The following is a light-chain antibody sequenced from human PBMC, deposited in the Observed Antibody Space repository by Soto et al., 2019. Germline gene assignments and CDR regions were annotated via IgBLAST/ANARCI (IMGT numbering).Light chain of an antibody. Sequence: QAVVTQEPSLTVSPGGTVTLTCGSSTGAVTSGHYPYWSQQKPGQAPRTLIYDTSNKHSWTPARFSGSLLGGKAALTLSGAQPEDEAEYYCLLSYRGAYVVFGGGTKVTVL. CDR1: TGAVTSGHY. CDR3: LLSYRGAYVV. CDR2: DTS. J-gene: IGLJ2*01. V-gene: IGLV7-46*01.